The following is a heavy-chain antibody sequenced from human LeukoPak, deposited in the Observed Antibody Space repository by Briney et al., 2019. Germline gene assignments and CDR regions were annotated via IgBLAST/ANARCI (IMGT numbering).Heavy chain of an antibody. D-gene: IGHD3-3*01. J-gene: IGHJ4*02. CDR2: IHPNGGT. CDR3: VRLLECDYHFDH. Sequence: ASVKVSCKASGYTFTGYYIQWLRQAPGQGLEWLGWIHPNGGTRYAPKFQGRVTMTRDTSITTAFMELRRLTSDDTAFYYCVRLLECDYHFDHWGQGTLVTVSS. CDR1: GYTFTGYY. V-gene: IGHV1-2*02.